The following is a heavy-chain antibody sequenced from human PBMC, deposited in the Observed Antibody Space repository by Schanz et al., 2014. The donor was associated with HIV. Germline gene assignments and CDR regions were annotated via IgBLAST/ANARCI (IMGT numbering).Heavy chain of an antibody. Sequence: QVRLVQSGAEVKKPGASVTVSCKASEKTFSDIDINWVRQGPGQGLEWMAWINPRTDNTGYAQKFQGRVSVTRDTSTRTVYMQLTDLTSADTAVYYCARDTNFVLDVWGQGTTVTVSS. V-gene: IGHV1-8*01. CDR3: ARDTNFVLDV. D-gene: IGHD2-8*01. CDR2: INPRTDNT. CDR1: EKTFSDID. J-gene: IGHJ6*02.